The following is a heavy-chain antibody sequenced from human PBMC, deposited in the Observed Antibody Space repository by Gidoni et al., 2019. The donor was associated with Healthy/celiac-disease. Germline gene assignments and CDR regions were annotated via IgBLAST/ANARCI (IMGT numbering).Heavy chain of an antibody. CDR1: GFTVSSNY. CDR3: ARERSGWYFVDI. Sequence: EVQLVESGGGLVQPGGSLRLSCAASGFTVSSNYMSWVRQAPGKGLEWVSVIYSGGSTYYADSVKGRFTISRDNSKNTLYLQMNSLRAEDTAVYYCARERSGWYFVDIWGQGTMVTVSS. V-gene: IGHV3-66*01. J-gene: IGHJ3*02. D-gene: IGHD6-19*01. CDR2: IYSGGST.